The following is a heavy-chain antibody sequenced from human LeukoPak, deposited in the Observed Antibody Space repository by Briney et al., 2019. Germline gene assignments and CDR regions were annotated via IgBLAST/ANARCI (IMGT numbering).Heavy chain of an antibody. V-gene: IGHV4-39*07. CDR3: ARSGSGYLRYYFDY. Sequence: SETLSLTCTVSGGSISSSSYYWGWIRQPPGKGLEWIGSIYYSGSTYYNPSLKSRVTISVDTSKNQFSLKLSSVTAADTAVYYCARSGSGYLRYYFDYWGQGTLVTVSS. CDR1: GGSISSSSYY. CDR2: IYYSGST. D-gene: IGHD5-12*01. J-gene: IGHJ4*02.